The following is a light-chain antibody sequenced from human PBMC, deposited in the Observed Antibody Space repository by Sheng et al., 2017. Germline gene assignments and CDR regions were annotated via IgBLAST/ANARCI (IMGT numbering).Light chain of an antibody. CDR1: QNINTY. J-gene: IGKJ2*01. Sequence: DIQMTQSPSSLSASIGDRVTITCRASQNINTYLNWYQHKPGRAPRLLIYAASSLHSGVPSRFSGSGSGADFTLTISSLQPADVATYYCQQSYSTPYTFGQGTTLEIK. CDR3: QQSYSTPYT. V-gene: IGKV1-39*01. CDR2: AAS.